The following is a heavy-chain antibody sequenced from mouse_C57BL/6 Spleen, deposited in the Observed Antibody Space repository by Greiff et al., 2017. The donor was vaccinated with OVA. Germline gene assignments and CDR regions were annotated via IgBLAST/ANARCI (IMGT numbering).Heavy chain of an antibody. Sequence: QVQLQQPGAELVKPGASVKLSCKASGYTFTSYWMHWLKQRPGQGLEWIGMIHPNSGSTNYNEKFKSKATLTVDKSSSTVYMQLSSLTSEDSAVYYCADYYGSSLDYWGQGTSVTVSS. CDR3: ADYYGSSLDY. D-gene: IGHD1-1*01. CDR1: GYTFTSYW. J-gene: IGHJ4*01. V-gene: IGHV1-64*01. CDR2: IHPNSGST.